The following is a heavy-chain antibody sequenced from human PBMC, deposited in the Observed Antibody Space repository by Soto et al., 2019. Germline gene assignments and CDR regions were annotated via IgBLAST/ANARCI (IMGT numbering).Heavy chain of an antibody. CDR1: GGSISTYY. J-gene: IGHJ4*02. V-gene: IGHV4-59*01. CDR3: ARDEDAFDY. Sequence: SETLSLTCTVSGGSISTYYWSWIRQPPGKGLEWIGYIYYSGGTNYNPSLKSRVTISVDTSKNQFSLKLTSVTAADTAVYYCARDEDAFDYWAWEPWSPSPQ. CDR2: IYYSGGT.